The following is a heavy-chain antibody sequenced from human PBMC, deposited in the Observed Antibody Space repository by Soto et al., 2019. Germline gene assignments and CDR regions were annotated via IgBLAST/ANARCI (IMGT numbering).Heavy chain of an antibody. V-gene: IGHV3-53*05. CDR3: ATWGSGSHYLDH. J-gene: IGHJ4*02. CDR2: IHTGGLK. D-gene: IGHD7-27*01. CDR1: GFSVASTY. Sequence: GGSLRLSCAASGFSVASTYMTWVRQAPGRGLRWVSMIHTGGLKHFADFVKGRFSLSRDTSTNTLYLEMNSLRPDATAVYYCATWGSGSHYLDHWGQGSLVTVSS.